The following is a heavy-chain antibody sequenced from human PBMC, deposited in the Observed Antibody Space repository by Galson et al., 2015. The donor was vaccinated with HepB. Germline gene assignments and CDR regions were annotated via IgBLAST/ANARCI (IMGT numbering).Heavy chain of an antibody. Sequence: QSGAEVKKPGESLRISCKGSGYSFTSYWIRWVRQMPGKGLEWMGRIDPSDSYTNYSPSFQGHVTISADKSISTAYLQWSSLKASDTAMYYCASPSGYYDSSGYQPLGLAFDIWGQGTMVTVSS. CDR3: ASPSGYYDSSGYQPLGLAFDI. J-gene: IGHJ3*02. CDR1: GYSFTSYW. D-gene: IGHD3-22*01. CDR2: IDPSDSYT. V-gene: IGHV5-10-1*01.